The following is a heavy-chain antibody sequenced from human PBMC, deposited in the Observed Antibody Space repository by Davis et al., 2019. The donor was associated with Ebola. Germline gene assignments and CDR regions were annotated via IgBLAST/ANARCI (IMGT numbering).Heavy chain of an antibody. CDR2: INPSGST. Sequence: MPGGSLRLSCAVYGGSFSGYYWSWIRQPPGKGLEWIGEINPSGSTNYNPSLKSRVTISVDTSKNQFSLKLSSVTAADTAVYYCARGPSSSYYYYGMDVWGQGTTVTVSS. J-gene: IGHJ6*02. CDR3: ARGPSSSYYYYGMDV. V-gene: IGHV4-34*01. D-gene: IGHD6-6*01. CDR1: GGSFSGYY.